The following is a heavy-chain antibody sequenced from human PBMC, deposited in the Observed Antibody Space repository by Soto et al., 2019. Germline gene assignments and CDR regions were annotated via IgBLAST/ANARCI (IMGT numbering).Heavy chain of an antibody. CDR1: GVTVSTSS. J-gene: IGHJ4*02. V-gene: IGHV3-53*01. CDR2: IYSYGPT. CDR3: ATVDSAAYYYMNH. Sequence: EVQLVESGGGLIHPGGSLRLSFAASGVTVSTSSMTWVRQAPGKGLEWVSIIYSYGPTFYADSVEGRFTISRDNSMNTLYLQMHSLRIEDTAIYYCATVDSAAYYYMNHWGQGTLVSVSS. D-gene: IGHD3-22*01.